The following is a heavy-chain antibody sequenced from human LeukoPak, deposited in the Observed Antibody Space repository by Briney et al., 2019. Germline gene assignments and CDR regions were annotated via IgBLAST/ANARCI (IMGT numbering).Heavy chain of an antibody. D-gene: IGHD3-22*01. CDR1: GFTFSSYS. CDR2: IKQDGSEK. V-gene: IGHV3-7*03. CDR3: AKGSEVVVIISRYYFDY. Sequence: GGSLRLSCAASGFTFSSYSMNWVRQAPGKGLEWVANIKQDGSEKYYVDSVKGRFTISRDNSKNTLYLQMNSLRAEDTAVYYCAKGSEVVVIISRYYFDYWGQGTLVTVSS. J-gene: IGHJ4*02.